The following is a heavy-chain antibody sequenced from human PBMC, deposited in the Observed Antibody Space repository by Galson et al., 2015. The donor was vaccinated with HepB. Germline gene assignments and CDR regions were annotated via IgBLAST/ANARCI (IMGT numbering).Heavy chain of an antibody. CDR3: ARLNNPHFAAAGTWSYGMDV. CDR2: IIPILGIA. D-gene: IGHD6-13*01. J-gene: IGHJ6*02. V-gene: IGHV1-69*04. CDR1: GGTFSSYA. Sequence: QSGAEVKKPGESLKISCTASGGTFSSYAISWVRQAPGQGLEWMGRIIPILGIANYAQKFQGRVTITADKSTSTAYMELSSLRSEDTAVYYCARLNNPHFAAAGTWSYGMDVWGQGTTVTVSS.